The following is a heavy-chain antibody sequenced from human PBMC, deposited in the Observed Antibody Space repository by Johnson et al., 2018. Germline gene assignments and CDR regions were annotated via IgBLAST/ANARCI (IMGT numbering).Heavy chain of an antibody. Sequence: QVQLVQSGGGVVQPGRSLRLSCAASGFTFSSYGMHWVRQAPGKGLEWVAVISYDGSNTYYADSLKGRLTISRDNPKNTLYVQVNSLRAEDTAVYYFAKDLGGRDERVLTHVFDIWGLGTMVTVSS. CDR2: ISYDGSNT. J-gene: IGHJ3*02. D-gene: IGHD3-16*01. V-gene: IGHV3-30*18. CDR1: GFTFSSYG. CDR3: AKDLGGRDERVLTHVFDI.